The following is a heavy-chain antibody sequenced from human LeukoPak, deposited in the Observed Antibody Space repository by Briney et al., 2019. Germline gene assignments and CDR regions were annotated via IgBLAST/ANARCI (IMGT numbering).Heavy chain of an antibody. J-gene: IGHJ4*02. CDR3: ARDPGQLGYCSSTSCSHFDY. CDR1: GGSISSGSYY. V-gene: IGHV4-61*02. D-gene: IGHD2-2*01. CDR2: IYTSGST. Sequence: SETLSLTCTVSGGSISSGSYYWSWIRQPAGKGLEWIGRIYTSGSTNYNPSLKSRVTISVDTSKNQFSLKLSSVTAADTAVYYCARDPGQLGYCSSTSCSHFDYWGQGTLDTVSS.